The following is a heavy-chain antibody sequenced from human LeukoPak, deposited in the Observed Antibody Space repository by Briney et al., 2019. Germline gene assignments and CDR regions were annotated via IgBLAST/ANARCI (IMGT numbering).Heavy chain of an antibody. CDR1: GFIFDDSL. D-gene: IGHD3-16*01. Sequence: GGSLRLSCVASGFIFDDSLMHWVRQAPGKGLERISLISRDGSTPYYADSVKGRFTISRDNSKNSLFLQMNSLTPEDTAVYYCARDIRGNYFDSWGQGTLVTVFS. V-gene: IGHV3-43*01. J-gene: IGHJ4*02. CDR3: ARDIRGNYFDS. CDR2: ISRDGSTP.